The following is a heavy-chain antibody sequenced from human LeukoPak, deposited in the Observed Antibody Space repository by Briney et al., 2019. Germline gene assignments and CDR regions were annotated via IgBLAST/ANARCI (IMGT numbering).Heavy chain of an antibody. CDR3: AKRYYDFPLDY. D-gene: IGHD3-3*01. Sequence: GGSLRLSCAASGFIFSSYEMNWVRQAPGKGLEWVSSISANGGETHYADSVKGRFTISRDNSKNTLYLQINNPRVEDTAVYYCAKRYYDFPLDYWGQGTLVTVSS. CDR1: GFIFSSYE. V-gene: IGHV3-23*01. CDR2: ISANGGET. J-gene: IGHJ4*02.